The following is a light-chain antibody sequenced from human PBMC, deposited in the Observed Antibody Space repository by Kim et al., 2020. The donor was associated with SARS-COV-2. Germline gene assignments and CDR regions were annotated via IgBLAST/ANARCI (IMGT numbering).Light chain of an antibody. CDR2: SAS. V-gene: IGKV3-15*01. J-gene: IGKJ1*01. CDR3: QQYKNWPPTT. CDR1: QSVTSD. Sequence: SPGERVTLPCRASQSVTSDLAWYQQRPGQAPRLLIYSASTRATGIPARFSGSGSGTVFTLTISSLQSEDFALYYCQQYKNWPPTTFGQGTKVDIK.